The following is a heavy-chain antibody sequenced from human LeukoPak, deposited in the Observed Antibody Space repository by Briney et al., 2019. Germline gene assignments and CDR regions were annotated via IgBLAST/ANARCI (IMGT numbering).Heavy chain of an antibody. CDR3: ARGTGHRWFGELLLYYYYMDV. D-gene: IGHD3-10*01. Sequence: ASVKVSCKASGYTFTSYDINWVRRATGQGLEWMGWMNPNSGNTGYAQKFQGRVTMTRNTSISTAYMELSSLRSEDTAVYYCARGTGHRWFGELLLYYYYMDVWGQGTMVTVSS. CDR1: GYTFTSYD. CDR2: MNPNSGNT. J-gene: IGHJ6*03. V-gene: IGHV1-8*01.